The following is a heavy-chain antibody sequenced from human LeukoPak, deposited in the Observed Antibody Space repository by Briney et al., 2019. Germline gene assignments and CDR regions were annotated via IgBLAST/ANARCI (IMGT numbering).Heavy chain of an antibody. CDR2: ISSSGSTI. J-gene: IGHJ6*03. V-gene: IGHV3-48*03. CDR1: GFTFSSYE. D-gene: IGHD1-26*01. CDR3: ARDVAGGSYYYYYYMDV. Sequence: GGSLRLSCAASGFTFSSYEMNWVRQAPGKGLEWVSYISSSGSTIYYADSVKGRFTISRDNAKNSLYLQMNSLRAEDTAVYYCARDVAGGSYYYYYYMDVWGKGTTVTISS.